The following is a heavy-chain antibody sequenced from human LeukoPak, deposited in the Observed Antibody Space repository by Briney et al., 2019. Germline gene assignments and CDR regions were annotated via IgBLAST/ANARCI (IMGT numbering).Heavy chain of an antibody. Sequence: PGGSLRLSCAASGFTLSNYSMNWGCQAPGKGLEWVAFISISSSYIFYADSLKGRFTISRDNAKNSLYLQMNSLRADHTAVYYCARDLAYGDDGLWGQGTLVTVSS. J-gene: IGHJ4*02. CDR1: GFTLSNYS. V-gene: IGHV3-21*01. D-gene: IGHD4-17*01. CDR3: ARDLAYGDDGL. CDR2: ISISSSYI.